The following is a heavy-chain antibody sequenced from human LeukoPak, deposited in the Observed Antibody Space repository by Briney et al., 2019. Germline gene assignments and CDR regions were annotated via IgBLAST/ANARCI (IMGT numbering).Heavy chain of an antibody. V-gene: IGHV3-21*04. D-gene: IGHD3-10*01. CDR2: ISSSSSYI. J-gene: IGHJ4*02. CDR1: GFTFSSYS. CDR3: AKDGHYGSGSYLVY. Sequence: GGSLRLSCAASGFTFSSYSMNWVRQAPGKGLEWVSSISSSSSYIYYADSVKGRFTISRDNAKNSLYLQMNSLRAEDTALYYCAKDGHYGSGSYLVYWGQGTLVTVSS.